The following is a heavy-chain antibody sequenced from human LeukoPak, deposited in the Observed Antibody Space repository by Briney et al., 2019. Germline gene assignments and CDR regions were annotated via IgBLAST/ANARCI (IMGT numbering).Heavy chain of an antibody. CDR1: GFTFSSYW. V-gene: IGHV3-7*01. D-gene: IGHD1-26*01. J-gene: IGHJ4*02. CDR3: ARDDSGSYSYGY. CDR2: IKKDGSEE. Sequence: GGSLRLSCAASGFTFSSYWMNWVRQAPGKGLEWVANIKKDGSEEFYVDSVKGRFTISRDNAKNSLYLQMNSLRAEDTAVYYCARDDSGSYSYGYWGQGTLVTVSS.